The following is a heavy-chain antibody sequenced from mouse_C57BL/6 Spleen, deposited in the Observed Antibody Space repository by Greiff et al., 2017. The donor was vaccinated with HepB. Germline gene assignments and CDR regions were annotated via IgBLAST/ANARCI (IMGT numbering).Heavy chain of an antibody. CDR3: VRHNDYDVMDY. J-gene: IGHJ4*01. CDR1: GFSFNTYA. Sequence: EVQLVESGGGLVQPKGSLKLSCAASGFSFNTYAMNWVRQAPGKGIEWVARIRSKSNNYATYYADSVKDRFTISRDDSESMLYLQMNNLKTKDKAMYFCVRHNDYDVMDYWGQGTSVTVSS. V-gene: IGHV10-1*01. D-gene: IGHD2-4*01. CDR2: IRSKSNNYAT.